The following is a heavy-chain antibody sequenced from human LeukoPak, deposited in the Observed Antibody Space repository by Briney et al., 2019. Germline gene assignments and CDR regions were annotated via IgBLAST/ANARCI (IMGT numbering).Heavy chain of an antibody. CDR1: GGSISSYY. CDR2: IYYSGST. V-gene: IGHV4-59*01. J-gene: IGHJ6*03. D-gene: IGHD1-26*01. CDR3: ARVIVGATLYYMDV. Sequence: SETLSLTCTVSGGSISSYYWSWIRQPPGKGLEWIGYIYYSGSTNYNPSLKSRVTISVDTSKNQFSLKLSSVTAADTAVYYCARVIVGATLYYMDVWGKGTTVTVSS.